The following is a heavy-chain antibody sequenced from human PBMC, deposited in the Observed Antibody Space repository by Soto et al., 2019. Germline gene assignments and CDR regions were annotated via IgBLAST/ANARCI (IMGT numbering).Heavy chain of an antibody. V-gene: IGHV1-18*01. CDR1: GYTFTRSG. CDR2: ISSYNGNT. D-gene: IGHD6-19*01. J-gene: IGHJ4*02. CDR3: ARDQANIAVAGHFDD. Sequence: ASVKVSCKASGYTFTRSGISWGRQAPGQGPEWMGWISSYNGNTNYAQKLQRRVTMTTDTSTSTAYMELRSLRSDDTAVYYCARDQANIAVAGHFDDWGQGTLVTVSS.